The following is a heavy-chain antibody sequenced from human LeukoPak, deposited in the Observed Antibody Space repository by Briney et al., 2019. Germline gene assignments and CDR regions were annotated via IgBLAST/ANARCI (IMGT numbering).Heavy chain of an antibody. Sequence: SETLSLTCTVSGGSMSSYYWSWIRQPPGKGLEWIGYIYYSGNTNYNPSLKSRVTISVDTSRNEFSLKVTYVTAADTAVYYCARHLAARLGGARFSDYWGQGTLVTVSS. V-gene: IGHV4-59*08. J-gene: IGHJ4*02. CDR1: GGSMSSYY. CDR2: IYYSGNT. CDR3: ARHLAARLGGARFSDY. D-gene: IGHD2-21*01.